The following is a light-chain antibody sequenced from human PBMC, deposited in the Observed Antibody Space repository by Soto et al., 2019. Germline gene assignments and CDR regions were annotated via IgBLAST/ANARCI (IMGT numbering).Light chain of an antibody. J-gene: IGLJ2*01. Sequence: QLVLTQPPSVSEAPRQRVTISCSGSSSNIGNNAVNWYQQLPGKAPKLLIYYDDLLPSGVSDRFSGSKSGTSASLAISGLQSEGEADYYCAAWDDSLNAVVFGGGTKLTVL. CDR1: SSNIGNNA. CDR2: YDD. CDR3: AAWDDSLNAVV. V-gene: IGLV1-36*01.